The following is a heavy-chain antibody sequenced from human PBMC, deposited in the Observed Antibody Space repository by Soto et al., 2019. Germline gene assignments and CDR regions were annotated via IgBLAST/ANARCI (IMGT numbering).Heavy chain of an antibody. CDR1: GLTFSNVW. Sequence: GGSLRLSCAASGLTFSNVWMTWVRQAPGKGLEWVGRIKSKSDGETADVAAPVKARFTISRDDSKNTVFLEMNSLKSEDTALYYCAITAMINRDPPTSFDYSGRGTQVPVSS. J-gene: IGHJ4*02. V-gene: IGHV3-15*01. CDR2: IKSKSDGETA. D-gene: IGHD5-18*01. CDR3: AITAMINRDPPTSFDY.